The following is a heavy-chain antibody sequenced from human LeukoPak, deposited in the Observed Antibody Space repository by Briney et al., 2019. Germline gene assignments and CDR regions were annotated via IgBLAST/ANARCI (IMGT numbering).Heavy chain of an antibody. V-gene: IGHV5-51*01. CDR2: IYPGDSDT. J-gene: IGHJ4*02. CDR1: GYSFTSYW. CDR3: ARRVAAAGTPFDY. Sequence: GESLKTSCKGSGYSFTSYWIGWVRQMPGKGLEWMGVIYPGDSDTRYSPSFQGQVTISADKSISTAYLQWSSLKASDTAMYYCARRVAAAGTPFDYWGQGTLVTVSS. D-gene: IGHD6-13*01.